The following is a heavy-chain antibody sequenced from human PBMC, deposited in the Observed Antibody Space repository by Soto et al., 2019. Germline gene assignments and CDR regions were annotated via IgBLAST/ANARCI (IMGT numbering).Heavy chain of an antibody. Sequence: GGSLRLSCTTSGFSFASFAMTWVRQAPGKGLEWVATISGSDGKTYYADSVKGRFSISRDTSRNTLYLQMNSLRADDTAIYYCARWSYLDYWGQGTRVTVSS. V-gene: IGHV3-23*01. CDR1: GFSFASFA. J-gene: IGHJ4*02. CDR3: ARWSYLDY. CDR2: ISGSDGKT. D-gene: IGHD3-3*01.